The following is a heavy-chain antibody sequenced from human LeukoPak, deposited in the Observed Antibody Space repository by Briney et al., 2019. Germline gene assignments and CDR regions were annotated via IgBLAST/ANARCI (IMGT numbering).Heavy chain of an antibody. V-gene: IGHV3-30*18. J-gene: IGHJ6*02. CDR1: GVTVSTFG. D-gene: IGHD2-8*01. CDR3: AKETSMTYYYYYGMDV. CDR2: ISYDGSNE. Sequence: PGRSLRLSCAASGVTVSTFGMHWVRQAPGKGLEWVAVISYDGSNEYYGDSVKGRFTISRDNSKNTLYLQMNSLRAEDTAVYYCAKETSMTYYYYYGMDVWGQGTTVTVSS.